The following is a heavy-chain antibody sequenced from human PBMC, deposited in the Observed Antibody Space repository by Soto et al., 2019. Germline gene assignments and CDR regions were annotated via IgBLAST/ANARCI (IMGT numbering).Heavy chain of an antibody. V-gene: IGHV3-15*07. Sequence: PGGSLRLSCAASVFTFSNAWMNWVRQAPGKGLEWVGRIKSKTDGGTTDYAAPVKGRFTISRDDSKNTLYLQMNSLKTEDTAVYYCTTHTTAGYSSSWAYYYYYGMDVWGQGTTVTVSS. D-gene: IGHD6-13*01. CDR1: VFTFSNAW. CDR2: IKSKTDGGTT. J-gene: IGHJ6*02. CDR3: TTHTTAGYSSSWAYYYYYGMDV.